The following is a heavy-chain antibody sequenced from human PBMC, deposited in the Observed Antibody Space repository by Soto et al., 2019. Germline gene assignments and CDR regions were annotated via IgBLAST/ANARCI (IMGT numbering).Heavy chain of an antibody. V-gene: IGHV4-39*07. Sequence: SETLSLTCTVSGGSIRSSTYYWGWIRQPPGKGLEWIGSIYYSGSTHNTPSLKSRVTMSVDTYTNQFSLKLNSVTAADTAVYYCARAMTTVTTLDYWGQGTLVTVSS. D-gene: IGHD4-17*01. CDR1: GGSIRSSTYY. CDR2: IYYSGST. J-gene: IGHJ4*02. CDR3: ARAMTTVTTLDY.